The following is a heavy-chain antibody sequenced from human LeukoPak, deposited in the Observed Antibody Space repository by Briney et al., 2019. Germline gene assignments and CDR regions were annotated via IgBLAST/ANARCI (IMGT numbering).Heavy chain of an antibody. J-gene: IGHJ4*02. CDR1: GFIFSTYA. CDR3: ARGRKSGTYKYYFDY. CDR2: ISSNGGYI. D-gene: IGHD1-26*01. V-gene: IGHV3-64*01. Sequence: GGSLRLSCAGSGFIFSTYALHWVRQAPGKGLEYVSGISSNGGYIYYSNSVKGRFTISRDNSKNAVYLQMGSLRAEDMAVYYCARGRKSGTYKYYFDYWGQGTLVTVSS.